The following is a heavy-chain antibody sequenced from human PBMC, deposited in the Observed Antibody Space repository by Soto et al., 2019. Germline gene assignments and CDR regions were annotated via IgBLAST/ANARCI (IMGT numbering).Heavy chain of an antibody. Sequence: GGSLRLSCAASGFTFSSYSMNWVRQAPGKGLEWVSYISSSSSTIYYADSVKGRFTISRDNAKNSLYLQMNSLRDEDTAVYYCARDKRPLTTRKRYYYYGMDVWGQGTTVTVSS. J-gene: IGHJ6*02. CDR1: GFTFSSYS. CDR2: ISSSSSTI. CDR3: ARDKRPLTTRKRYYYYGMDV. D-gene: IGHD1-1*01. V-gene: IGHV3-48*02.